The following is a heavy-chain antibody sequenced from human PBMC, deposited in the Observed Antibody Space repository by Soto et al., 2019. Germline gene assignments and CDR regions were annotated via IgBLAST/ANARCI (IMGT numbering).Heavy chain of an antibody. J-gene: IGHJ4*02. D-gene: IGHD1-1*01. CDR1: GYTFTSYG. V-gene: IGHV1-18*01. CDR2: ISAHNGKT. CDR3: ARGRYGDY. Sequence: QVHLVQSGAEVKKPGASVKVSCKASGYTFTSYGITWVRQATGQGLEWMGWISAHNGKTDYAQKLQGRVIVTRDTSTSTAYMELRSLISDDPAVYYGARGRYGDYWGQGALVTVSS.